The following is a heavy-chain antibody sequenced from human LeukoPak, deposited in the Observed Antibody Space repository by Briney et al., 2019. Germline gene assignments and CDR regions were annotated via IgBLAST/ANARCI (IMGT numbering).Heavy chain of an antibody. Sequence: ASVKVSCKTSGYKFKTSGISWVRQAPGQGLEWMGWIRADKGKTDYAQKFQDRVTLTIDTSTSTAYMELRSLTSDDTATYYCARDRSNSDFWGQGTLVTVS. CDR1: GYKFKTSG. CDR2: IRADKGKT. V-gene: IGHV1-18*01. D-gene: IGHD4-11*01. J-gene: IGHJ4*02. CDR3: ARDRSNSDF.